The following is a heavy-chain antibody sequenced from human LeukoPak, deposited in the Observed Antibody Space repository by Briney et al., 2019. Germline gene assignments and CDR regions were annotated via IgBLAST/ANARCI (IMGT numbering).Heavy chain of an antibody. J-gene: IGHJ5*02. Sequence: ASVKVSCKVSGYTLTELSMHWLRQAPGKGLEWMGGFDPEDGETIYAQKFQGRVTMTEDTSTDTAYMELSSLRSEDTAVYYCATVGIAVAGTQASGLFDPWGQGTLVTVSS. V-gene: IGHV1-24*01. D-gene: IGHD6-19*01. CDR1: GYTLTELS. CDR2: FDPEDGET. CDR3: ATVGIAVAGTQASGLFDP.